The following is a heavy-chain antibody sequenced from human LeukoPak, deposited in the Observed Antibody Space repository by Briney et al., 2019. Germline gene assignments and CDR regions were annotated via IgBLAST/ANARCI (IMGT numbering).Heavy chain of an antibody. J-gene: IGHJ4*02. V-gene: IGHV3-7*01. Sequence: GGSLRLSCAASGFTFSSYWMSWVRQAPGKGLEWVANIKQDGSEKYYVDSVKGRFTISRDNAKNSLYLQMNSLRAEDTAVYYCARDYTLGEYVWGSYLASYFDYWGQGTLVTVSS. CDR3: ARDYTLGEYVWGSYLASYFDY. D-gene: IGHD3-16*02. CDR1: GFTFSSYW. CDR2: IKQDGSEK.